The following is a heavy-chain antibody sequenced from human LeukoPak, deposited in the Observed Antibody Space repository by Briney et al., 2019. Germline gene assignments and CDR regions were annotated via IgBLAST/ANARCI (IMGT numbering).Heavy chain of an antibody. CDR1: GGSFSGYY. V-gene: IGHV4-34*01. D-gene: IGHD3-10*01. J-gene: IGHJ4*02. Sequence: SETLSLTCAVYGGSFSGYYWSWIRQPPGKGLEWIGEINHSGSTNYNPSLKSRVTISVDTSKNQFSLKLSSVTAADTAVYYCARHFSYYGSGSYFVYWGQGTLVTVSS. CDR3: ARHFSYYGSGSYFVY. CDR2: INHSGST.